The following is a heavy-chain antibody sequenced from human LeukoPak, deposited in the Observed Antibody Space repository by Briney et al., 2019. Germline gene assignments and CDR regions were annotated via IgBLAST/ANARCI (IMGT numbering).Heavy chain of an antibody. CDR1: GYTFTSYD. CDR2: MNPNSGNT. Sequence: GASVKVSCKASGYTFTSYDINWVRQATGQGLEWMGWMNPNSGNTGYAQKFQGRVTMTRNTSISTAYMELSSLRSEDTAVYYCARDLETHDFWSGSPGYYYYYYMDVWGKGTTVTVSS. J-gene: IGHJ6*03. V-gene: IGHV1-8*01. CDR3: ARDLETHDFWSGSPGYYYYYYMDV. D-gene: IGHD3-3*01.